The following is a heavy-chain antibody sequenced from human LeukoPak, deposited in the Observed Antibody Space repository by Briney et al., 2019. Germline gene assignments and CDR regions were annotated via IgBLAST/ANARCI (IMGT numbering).Heavy chain of an antibody. J-gene: IGHJ4*02. Sequence: ASVKVSCKASGYTFTAYAMNWVRQAPGQGLEWMGWINTHTGNPTYAQGFTGRFVFSLDTSVSTAYLQISSLKAEDTAVYYCARDLYSSGWSYWGQGTLVTVSS. CDR1: GYTFTAYA. CDR3: ARDLYSSGWSY. CDR2: INTHTGNP. V-gene: IGHV7-4-1*02. D-gene: IGHD6-19*01.